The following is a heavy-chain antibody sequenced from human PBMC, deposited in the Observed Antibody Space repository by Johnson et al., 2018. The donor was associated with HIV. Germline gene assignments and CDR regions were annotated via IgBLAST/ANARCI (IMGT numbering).Heavy chain of an antibody. CDR1: GFTFSSYG. CDR2: IHYGGSNK. D-gene: IGHD6-13*01. CDR3: AKDRGYSSSWYHAFDI. J-gene: IGHJ3*02. V-gene: IGHV3-30*02. Sequence: QVQLVESGGGVVQPGGSLRLSCAASGFTFSSYGMHWVRQAPGKGLEWVAFIHYGGSNKFYADSVKGRFTISRDNSKNTLYLQMSSLRAEDTAVYYCAKDRGYSSSWYHAFDIWGQGTMVTVSS.